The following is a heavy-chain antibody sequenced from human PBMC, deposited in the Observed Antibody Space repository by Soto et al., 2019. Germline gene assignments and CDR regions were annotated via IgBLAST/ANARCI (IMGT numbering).Heavy chain of an antibody. D-gene: IGHD5-12*01. V-gene: IGHV4-59*01. CDR2: IYNSGST. Sequence: QVQLQESGPGLVKPSETLSLTCTVSGGSISSYYWSWIRQPPGKGLEWIGYIYNSGSTNYNPSLKSRVPRSVDTSKNQFSLKLSSVTAADTAVYYCAKDRRDGYKYCFDYWGQGILVTVSS. J-gene: IGHJ4*02. CDR1: GGSISSYY. CDR3: AKDRRDGYKYCFDY.